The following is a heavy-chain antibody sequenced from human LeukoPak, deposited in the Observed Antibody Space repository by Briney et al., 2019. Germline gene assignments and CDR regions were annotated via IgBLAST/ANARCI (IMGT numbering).Heavy chain of an antibody. Sequence: GRSLRLSCAASGFTLSSYAMHWVRQAPGKGLEWVAVISYDGSNKYYADSVKGRFTISRDNSKNTLYLQMNSLRAEDTAVYYCARGAEEWPDDYWGQGTLVTVSS. CDR3: ARGAEEWPDDY. J-gene: IGHJ4*02. CDR2: ISYDGSNK. D-gene: IGHD3-3*01. V-gene: IGHV3-30*04. CDR1: GFTLSSYA.